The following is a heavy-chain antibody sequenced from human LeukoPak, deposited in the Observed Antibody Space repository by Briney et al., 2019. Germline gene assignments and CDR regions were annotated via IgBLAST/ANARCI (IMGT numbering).Heavy chain of an antibody. V-gene: IGHV3-21*01. D-gene: IGHD3-10*01. CDR2: ISSSSSYI. CDR1: GFTFSSYS. CDR3: ARDSYYGSGSYSFDY. Sequence: GGSLRLSCAASGFTFSSYSMNWVRQAPGKGLEWVSSISSSSSYIYYADSVKGRFTISRDNAKNSLYLQMNSLRAEDTAVYYCARDSYYGSGSYSFDYWGQGILVTVSS. J-gene: IGHJ4*02.